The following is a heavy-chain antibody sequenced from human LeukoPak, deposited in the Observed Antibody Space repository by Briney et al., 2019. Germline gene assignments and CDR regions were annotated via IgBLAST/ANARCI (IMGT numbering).Heavy chain of an antibody. CDR1: GFTFSSYA. J-gene: IGHJ6*02. V-gene: IGHV3-33*01. CDR3: ARDSFEAGIYYGVDV. D-gene: IGHD6-13*01. CDR2: IWYDGSDK. Sequence: GKSLRLSCATSGFTFSSYAMHWVRQAPAKGLEWVALIWYDGSDKFYADSVKGRFTISRDNAKNTLYLQMNSLRAEDTAVYYCARDSFEAGIYYGVDVWGQGTTVTVSS.